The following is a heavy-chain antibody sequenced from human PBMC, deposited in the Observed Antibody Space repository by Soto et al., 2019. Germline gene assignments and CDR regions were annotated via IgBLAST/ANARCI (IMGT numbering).Heavy chain of an antibody. J-gene: IGHJ4*02. CDR3: ASSTKYGDSVIFDY. Sequence: ASETLSLTCTVSGGSISSSSYYWGWIRQPPGKGLEWIGSIYYSGSTYYNPSLKSRVTISVDTSKNQFSLKLSSVTAADTAVYYCASSTKYGDSVIFDYWGQGTLVTVAS. CDR2: IYYSGST. CDR1: GGSISSSSYY. D-gene: IGHD4-17*01. V-gene: IGHV4-39*01.